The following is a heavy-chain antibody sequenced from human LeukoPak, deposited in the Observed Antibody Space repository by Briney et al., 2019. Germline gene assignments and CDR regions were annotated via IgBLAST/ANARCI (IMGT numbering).Heavy chain of an antibody. Sequence: RTGGSLRLSCAASGFIFDNYALHWVRQAPGKGLEWVSGVSWNSGSIGYADSVKGRFTISRDNAKKSLYLQMNSLKTEDTALYYCAKVQSVALYWYFDLWGRGTLVTVSS. CDR1: GFIFDNYA. CDR3: AKVQSVALYWYFDL. D-gene: IGHD2-15*01. CDR2: VSWNSGSI. J-gene: IGHJ2*01. V-gene: IGHV3-9*01.